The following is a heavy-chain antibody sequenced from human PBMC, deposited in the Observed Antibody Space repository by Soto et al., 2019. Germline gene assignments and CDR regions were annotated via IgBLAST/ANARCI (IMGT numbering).Heavy chain of an antibody. Sequence: GASVKVSCKASGYTFTSYGISWVRQAPGQGLEWMGWISAYNGNTNYAQKLQGRVTMTTDTSTSTAYMELRSLRSDDTAVYYCATDLGYCSSTSCHNWFDPWGQGTLVTVS. CDR2: ISAYNGNT. V-gene: IGHV1-18*01. CDR3: ATDLGYCSSTSCHNWFDP. D-gene: IGHD2-2*01. CDR1: GYTFTSYG. J-gene: IGHJ5*02.